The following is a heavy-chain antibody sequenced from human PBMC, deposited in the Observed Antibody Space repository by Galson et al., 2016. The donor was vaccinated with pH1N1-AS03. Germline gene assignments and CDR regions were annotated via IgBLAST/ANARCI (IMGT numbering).Heavy chain of an antibody. D-gene: IGHD1-1*01. V-gene: IGHV1-46*01. CDR1: GFTLTKHY. CDR3: ARMEKRWGDAYDI. Sequence: SVKVSCKASGFTLTKHYIHWLRQAPGQGLQWMGIINPGGPPPKYAEKFQGRVIMTADTSTSTTYMELRSLRSDDTAVYYCARMEKRWGDAYDIWGQGTMVTVSS. CDR2: INPGGPPP. J-gene: IGHJ3*02.